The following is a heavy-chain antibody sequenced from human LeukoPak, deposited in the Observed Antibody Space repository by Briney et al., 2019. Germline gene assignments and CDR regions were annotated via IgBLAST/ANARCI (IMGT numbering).Heavy chain of an antibody. J-gene: IGHJ4*02. CDR3: VRAPGRVGATGPIDY. D-gene: IGHD1-26*01. CDR1: GGSISSSSYY. CDR2: IYYSGST. V-gene: IGHV4-39*07. Sequence: SETLSLTWTVSGGSISSSSYYWGWIRQPPGKGLEWIGSIYYSGSTYYNPSLKSRVTISLDTPKNQLSLRLSSVTAADTAVYYCVRAPGRVGATGPIDYWGQGTLVTVSS.